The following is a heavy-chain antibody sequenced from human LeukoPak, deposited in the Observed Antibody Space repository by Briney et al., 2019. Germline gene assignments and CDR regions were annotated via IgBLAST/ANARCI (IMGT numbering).Heavy chain of an antibody. Sequence: PSETLSLTCTVSGGSISSSSYYCGWIRQPPGKGLEWIGSIYYSGSTYYNPSLKSRVTISVDTSKNQFSLKLSSVTAADTAVYYCARGLRGYSYGQDYWGQGTLVTVSS. CDR2: IYYSGST. D-gene: IGHD5-18*01. CDR3: ARGLRGYSYGQDY. V-gene: IGHV4-39*07. J-gene: IGHJ4*02. CDR1: GGSISSSSYY.